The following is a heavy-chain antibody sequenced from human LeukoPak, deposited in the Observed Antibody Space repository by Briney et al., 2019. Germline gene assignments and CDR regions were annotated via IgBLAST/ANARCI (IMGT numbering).Heavy chain of an antibody. V-gene: IGHV3-74*01. CDR1: GLTFSDHW. Sequence: GGSLRSSGAASGLTFSDHWMHWVGQAPGKGLVCLSRINNDGSSTIYADSVKGRFTFSRDNAENTLFLEMSSLRVEDTAVYYCVRERNNFWSGHHSIFDSWGQGTLVTVSS. CDR3: VRERNNFWSGHHSIFDS. D-gene: IGHD3-3*01. J-gene: IGHJ4*02. CDR2: INNDGSST.